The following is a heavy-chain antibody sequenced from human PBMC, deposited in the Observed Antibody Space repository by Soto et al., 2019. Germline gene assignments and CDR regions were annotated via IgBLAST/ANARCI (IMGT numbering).Heavy chain of an antibody. J-gene: IGHJ5*02. D-gene: IGHD3-22*01. V-gene: IGHV1-3*01. Sequence: GASVKVSCKASGYTFTSYAMHWVRQAPGQRLEWMGWINAGNGNTKYSQKFQGRVTVTRDTSASTAYMELSSLRSEDTAVYYCAIGRTGSNGYYWAWGQGTQVTVSS. CDR3: AIGRTGSNGYYWA. CDR2: INAGNGNT. CDR1: GYTFTSYA.